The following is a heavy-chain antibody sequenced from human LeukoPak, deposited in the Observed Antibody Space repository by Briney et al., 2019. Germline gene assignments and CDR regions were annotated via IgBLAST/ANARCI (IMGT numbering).Heavy chain of an antibody. D-gene: IGHD3-10*01. Sequence: SETLSLTCTVSGVFISSGGFYWSWIRQHPGKGLVWIGYIYYSGSTYYNPSLKSRVTLSVDTSKNQFSLKLSSVTAADTAVYYCARDRDYYGSGSGPYFDYWGQGTLVTVSS. CDR1: GVFISSGGFY. V-gene: IGHV4-31*03. J-gene: IGHJ4*02. CDR3: ARDRDYYGSGSGPYFDY. CDR2: IYYSGST.